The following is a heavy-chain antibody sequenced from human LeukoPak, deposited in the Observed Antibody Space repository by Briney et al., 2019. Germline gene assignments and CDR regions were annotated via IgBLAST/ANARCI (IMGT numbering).Heavy chain of an antibody. V-gene: IGHV4-38-2*02. Sequence: PSETLSLTCTVSGYSISSGYYWGWIRQPPGKGLEWIGSIYHSGSTYYNPSLKSRVTISVDTSKNQFSLKLSSVTAADTAVYYCARSGLITPFDYWGQGALVTVSS. D-gene: IGHD3-10*01. CDR1: GYSISSGYY. CDR2: IYHSGST. J-gene: IGHJ4*02. CDR3: ARSGLITPFDY.